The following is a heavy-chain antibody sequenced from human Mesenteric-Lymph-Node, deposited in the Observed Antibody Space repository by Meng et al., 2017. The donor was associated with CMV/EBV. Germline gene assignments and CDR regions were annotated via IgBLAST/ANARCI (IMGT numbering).Heavy chain of an antibody. Sequence: SETLSLTCAVYGGSFSNYYWSWIRQPPGKGLEWIGEINHSASTNYNPSLKSRVTISIDTSKNQFSLKLSSVTVADTAVYYCARTMTTYAGSLGYWGQGTQVTVSS. V-gene: IGHV4-34*01. CDR1: GGSFSNYY. CDR3: ARTMTTYAGSLGY. J-gene: IGHJ4*02. CDR2: INHSAST. D-gene: IGHD4-17*01.